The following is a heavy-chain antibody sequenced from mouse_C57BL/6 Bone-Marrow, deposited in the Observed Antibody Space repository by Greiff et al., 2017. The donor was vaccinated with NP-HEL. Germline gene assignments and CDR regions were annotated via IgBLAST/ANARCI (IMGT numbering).Heavy chain of an antibody. V-gene: IGHV1-9*01. CDR2: ILPGSGST. D-gene: IGHD1-1*01. Sequence: QVQLKQSGAELMKPGASVKLSCKATGYTFTGYWIEWVKQRPGHGLEWIGEILPGSGSTNYNAKFKGKATFTADTSSNTAYMQLSSLTTEDSAIYYCARHYYGRGYWGQGTTLTVSS. CDR3: ARHYYGRGY. J-gene: IGHJ2*01. CDR1: GYTFTGYW.